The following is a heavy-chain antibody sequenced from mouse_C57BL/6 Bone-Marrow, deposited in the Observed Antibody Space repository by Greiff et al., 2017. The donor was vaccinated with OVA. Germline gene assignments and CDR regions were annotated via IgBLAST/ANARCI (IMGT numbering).Heavy chain of an antibody. CDR3: ARYKGRVAVDYFDY. Sequence: EVHLVESGGGLVQPGDSLSLSCAASGFTFTNYYMSWVRQPPGKALEWLAFIRNKPNGSTTEYSASVKGRFTISRDNSQRILYLQMNALRAEDSATYYCARYKGRVAVDYFDYWGQGTALTVSS. V-gene: IGHV7-3*01. D-gene: IGHD1-1*01. CDR2: IRNKPNGSTT. CDR1: GFTFTNYY. J-gene: IGHJ2*01.